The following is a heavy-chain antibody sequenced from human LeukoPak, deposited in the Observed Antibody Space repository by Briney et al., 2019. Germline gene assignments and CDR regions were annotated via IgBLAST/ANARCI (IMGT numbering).Heavy chain of an antibody. Sequence: PGGSLRLSCAASGFTVSSNYMSWVRQAPGKGLEWVSVIYSGDSTYYADSVRGRITISRDNSKNTLDLQIDSLRPEDTAMFYCARAYYYESSGLPLDGFDIWGQGTMVTVSS. V-gene: IGHV3-53*05. D-gene: IGHD3-22*01. CDR1: GFTVSSNY. CDR2: IYSGDST. J-gene: IGHJ3*02. CDR3: ARAYYYESSGLPLDGFDI.